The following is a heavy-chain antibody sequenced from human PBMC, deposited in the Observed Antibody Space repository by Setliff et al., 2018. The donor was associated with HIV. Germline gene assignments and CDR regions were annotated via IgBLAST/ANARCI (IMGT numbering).Heavy chain of an antibody. D-gene: IGHD6-19*01. Sequence: SCAASGFTFSTYAMSWVRQAPGKGLEWVSAISDSGGGTYYAASVKGRFTVSRDNSKYTLYLQMNSLRVEDTAVYYCAKDKGSSGWSAWGQGTLVTVSS. V-gene: IGHV3-23*01. CDR3: AKDKGSSGWSA. J-gene: IGHJ5*02. CDR1: GFTFSTYA. CDR2: ISDSGGGT.